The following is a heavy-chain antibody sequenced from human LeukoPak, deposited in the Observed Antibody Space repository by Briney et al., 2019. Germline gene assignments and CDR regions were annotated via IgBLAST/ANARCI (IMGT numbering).Heavy chain of an antibody. Sequence: GGSLRLSCAASGFSFNHYGMFWVRQAPGAGLEGVAFVSRDGRNQHLADSVKGRFTISRDNSQNTIYLQTNTLRTEDTAIYYCAKERHSNGYGPYRDLWGQGTLVTVSS. J-gene: IGHJ4*02. V-gene: IGHV3-30*18. CDR2: VSRDGRNQ. CDR1: GFSFNHYG. D-gene: IGHD5-12*01. CDR3: AKERHSNGYGPYRDL.